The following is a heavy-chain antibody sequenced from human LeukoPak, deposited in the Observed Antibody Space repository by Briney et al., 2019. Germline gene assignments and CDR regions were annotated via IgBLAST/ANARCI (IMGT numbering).Heavy chain of an antibody. V-gene: IGHV1-8*01. D-gene: IGHD5-12*01. CDR1: GYTFTSYD. J-gene: IGHJ4*02. CDR3: ARNIAATTNYDS. Sequence: ASVKVSCKASGYTFTSYDINWVRQATGQGLEWMGWINLNSGHTGFAQKFQGRVTLTWDTSISTAYMELSSLTSEDTAVYYCARNIAATTNYDSWGQGTLVTVSS. CDR2: INLNSGHT.